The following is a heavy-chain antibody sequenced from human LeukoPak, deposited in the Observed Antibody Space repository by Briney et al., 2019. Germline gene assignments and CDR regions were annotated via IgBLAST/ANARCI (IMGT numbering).Heavy chain of an antibody. J-gene: IGHJ3*02. CDR1: GGSISSHY. CDR2: IYYSGST. Sequence: SETLSLTCTVSGGSISSHYWSWIRQPPGKRLEWIGYIYYSGSTNYNPSLKSRVTISVDTSKNQFSLKLSSVTAADTAVYYCARAFRGGYMRPGAFDIWGQGTMVTVSS. V-gene: IGHV4-59*11. D-gene: IGHD5-24*01. CDR3: ARAFRGGYMRPGAFDI.